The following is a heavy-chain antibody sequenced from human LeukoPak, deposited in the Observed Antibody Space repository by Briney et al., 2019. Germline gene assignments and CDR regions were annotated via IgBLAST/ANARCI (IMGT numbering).Heavy chain of an antibody. D-gene: IGHD5-12*01. Sequence: TGGSLRLSCAASGFTFSSYAMHWVRQAPGKGLEWVAVISYDGSNKYYADSVKGRFTISRDNAKNSLSLQMNSLRAEDTAVYYCVRDGGVSGYDLLDYWGQGTLVTVSS. J-gene: IGHJ4*02. CDR3: VRDGGVSGYDLLDY. V-gene: IGHV3-30*04. CDR2: ISYDGSNK. CDR1: GFTFSSYA.